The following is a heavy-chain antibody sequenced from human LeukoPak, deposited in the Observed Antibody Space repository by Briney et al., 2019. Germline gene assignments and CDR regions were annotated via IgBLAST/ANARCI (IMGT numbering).Heavy chain of an antibody. CDR2: ISSSSSYI. V-gene: IGHV3-21*01. D-gene: IGHD4-17*01. Sequence: PGGSLRLSCAASGFTFSSYSMNWVRQAPGKGLEWVSSISSSSSYIYYADSVKGRFTISRDNAKNSLYLQMNSLRAEDTAVYYCARDLTVGDYYYGMDVWGQGTTVTVSS. CDR1: GFTFSSYS. J-gene: IGHJ6*02. CDR3: ARDLTVGDYYYGMDV.